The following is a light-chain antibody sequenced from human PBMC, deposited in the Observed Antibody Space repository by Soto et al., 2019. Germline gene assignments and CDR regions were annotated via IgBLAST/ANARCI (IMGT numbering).Light chain of an antibody. CDR1: QRISNY. CDR2: ASS. J-gene: IGKJ4*01. CDR3: QQSYSTPLT. V-gene: IGKV1-39*01. Sequence: DIQMTQSPSSLSASVGDRVTISCRASQRISNYLNWYQQKLGEAPKLLIYASSTLQSGVPLRFSGSGSGTDFTLTISSLQPDDFAVYYCQQSYSTPLTVGGGTKVDSK.